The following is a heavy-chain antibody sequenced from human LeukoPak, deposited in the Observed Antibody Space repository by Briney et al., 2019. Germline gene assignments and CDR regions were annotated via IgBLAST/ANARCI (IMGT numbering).Heavy chain of an antibody. CDR2: IYTSGST. V-gene: IGHV4-4*07. J-gene: IGHJ5*02. CDR3: ASSAAAGTSGWFDP. CDR1: GGSISSYY. Sequence: SETLSLTCTVSGGSISSYYWSWIRQPAGKGLEWIGRIYTSGSTNYNPSLKSRVTMSVDTSKNQFSLKLSSVTAADTAVYYCASSAAAGTSGWFDPWGQGTLVTV. D-gene: IGHD6-13*01.